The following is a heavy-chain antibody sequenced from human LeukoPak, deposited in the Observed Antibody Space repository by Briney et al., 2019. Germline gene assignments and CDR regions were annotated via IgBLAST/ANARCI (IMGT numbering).Heavy chain of an antibody. Sequence: SETLSLTCTVSGGSISSSSYYWSWIRQPPGKGLEWIGEINHSGSTNYNPSLKSRVTISVDTSKNQFSLKLSSVTAADTAVYYCASFLGFTLNDIVVVPAGWFDPWGQGTLVTVSS. CDR1: GGSISSSSYY. D-gene: IGHD2-2*01. CDR2: INHSGST. V-gene: IGHV4-39*07. CDR3: ASFLGFTLNDIVVVPAGWFDP. J-gene: IGHJ5*02.